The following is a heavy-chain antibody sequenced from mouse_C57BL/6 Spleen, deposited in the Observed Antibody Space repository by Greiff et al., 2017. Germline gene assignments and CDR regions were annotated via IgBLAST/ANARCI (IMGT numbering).Heavy chain of an antibody. CDR2: IDPEDGET. J-gene: IGHJ3*01. CDR3: ATHYYGSSYGFAY. V-gene: IGHV14-2*01. D-gene: IGHD1-1*01. CDR1: GFNIKDYY. Sequence: EVQLQQSGAELVKPGASVKLSCTASGFNIKDYYMHWVKQRTEQGLEWIGRIDPEDGETKYAQKFQGKATITADTSSNTAYLQLSSLTSEDTAVYYCATHYYGSSYGFAYWGQGTLVTVSA.